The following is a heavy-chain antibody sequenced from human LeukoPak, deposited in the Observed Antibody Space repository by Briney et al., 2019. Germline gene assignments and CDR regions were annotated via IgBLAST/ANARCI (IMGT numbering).Heavy chain of an antibody. Sequence: GGSLRLSCAASGFTFSSYAMSWVRQAPGKGLEWVSAISGSGGSTYYADSVRGRFTISRDNSKNTLYLQMNSLRAEDTAVYYCAKDCSPTYYYDSSGYYWGQGTLVTVSS. CDR1: GFTFSSYA. V-gene: IGHV3-23*01. CDR2: ISGSGGST. D-gene: IGHD3-22*01. CDR3: AKDCSPTYYYDSSGYY. J-gene: IGHJ4*02.